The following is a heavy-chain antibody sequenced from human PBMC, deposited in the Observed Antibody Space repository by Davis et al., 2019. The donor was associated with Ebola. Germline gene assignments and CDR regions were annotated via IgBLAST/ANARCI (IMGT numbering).Heavy chain of an antibody. CDR1: GFTFSSYW. J-gene: IGHJ5*02. CDR3: ARETYPTTFNWFDP. CDR2: IKQDGSEK. Sequence: GESLKISCAASGFTFSSYWMSWVRQAPGKGLEWVANIKQDGSEKYYVDSVKGRFTISRDNAKSTLYLQMNSLRPDDTAVYYCARETYPTTFNWFDPWGQGTLVTVSS. V-gene: IGHV3-7*01. D-gene: IGHD4-11*01.